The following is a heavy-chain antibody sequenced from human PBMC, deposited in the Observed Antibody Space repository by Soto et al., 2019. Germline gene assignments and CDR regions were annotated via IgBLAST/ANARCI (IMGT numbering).Heavy chain of an antibody. CDR2: ISYDGSNK. V-gene: IGHV3-30*18. D-gene: IGHD4-4*01. CDR1: GFTFSSYG. CDR3: AKDLERARYSNPYYYYGMDV. J-gene: IGHJ6*02. Sequence: GGSLRLSCAASGFTFSSYGMHWVRQAPGKGLEWVAVISYDGSNKYYADSVKGRFTISRDNSKNTLYLQMNSLRAEDTAVYYCAKDLERARYSNPYYYYGMDVWGQGTTVTVSS.